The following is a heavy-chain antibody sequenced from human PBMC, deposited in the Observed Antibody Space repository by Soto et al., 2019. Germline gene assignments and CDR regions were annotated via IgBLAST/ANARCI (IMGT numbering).Heavy chain of an antibody. J-gene: IGHJ5*02. CDR3: AREGPEYDWFDP. Sequence: SETLSLTCAVYGGSFSGYYWSWIRQPPGKGLEWIGEINHSGSTNYNPSLKSRVTISVDTSKNQFSLKLSSVTAADTAVYYCAREGPEYDWFDPWGQGTLVTVSS. V-gene: IGHV4-34*01. D-gene: IGHD3-3*01. CDR1: GGSFSGYY. CDR2: INHSGST.